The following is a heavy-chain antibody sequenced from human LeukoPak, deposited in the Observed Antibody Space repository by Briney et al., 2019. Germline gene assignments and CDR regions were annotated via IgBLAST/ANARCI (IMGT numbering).Heavy chain of an antibody. CDR1: GGSISSSNW. J-gene: IGHJ4*02. V-gene: IGHV4-4*02. CDR2: IYHSGST. Sequence: SGTLSLTCAVSGGSISSSNWWSWVRQPPGKGLEWSGEIYHSGSTNYNPSLKSRVTISVDKSKNQFSLKLSSVTAADTAVYYCARGYCSGGSCYPTPFDYWGQGTLVTVSS. D-gene: IGHD2-15*01. CDR3: ARGYCSGGSCYPTPFDY.